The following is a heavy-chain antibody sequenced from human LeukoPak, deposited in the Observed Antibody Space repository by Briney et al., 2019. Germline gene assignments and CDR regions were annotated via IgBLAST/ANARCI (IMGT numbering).Heavy chain of an antibody. CDR2: IYPGDSDT. D-gene: IGHD3-22*01. CDR3: ASSVGADTSGFFSDY. J-gene: IGHJ4*02. CDR1: GYSFTNYW. V-gene: IGHV5-51*01. Sequence: GEALKISWKGSGYSFTNYWIGWVRQMPGKGLEWMGVIYPGDSDTRYRPSFQDQVTMSVDKSLSTAYLQWSSLKASDTAVYYCASSVGADTSGFFSDYWGQGTLVTVSS.